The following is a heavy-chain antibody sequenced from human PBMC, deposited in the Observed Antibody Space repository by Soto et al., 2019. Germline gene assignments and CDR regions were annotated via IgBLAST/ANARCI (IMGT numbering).Heavy chain of an antibody. Sequence: QVQLQQWGAGLLKPSETLSLTCAVYGGSFSGYYWSWIRQPPGKGLEWIGEINHSGSTNYNPSLKSRVTISVDMSKNQFSLKLSSVTAADTAVYYCASSLAWAAVPWGQGTLVTVSS. J-gene: IGHJ5*02. CDR1: GGSFSGYY. V-gene: IGHV4-34*01. CDR3: ASSLAWAAVP. CDR2: INHSGST. D-gene: IGHD6-13*01.